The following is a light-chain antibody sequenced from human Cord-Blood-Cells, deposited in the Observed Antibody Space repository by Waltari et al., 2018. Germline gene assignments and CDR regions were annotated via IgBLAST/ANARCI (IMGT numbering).Light chain of an antibody. J-gene: IGKJ1*01. CDR1: QSVLYSSNNKNY. V-gene: IGKV4-1*01. CDR3: QQYYSTPQT. CDR2: WAS. Sequence: DIVMTQSPDSRAVSLGERANIKCKSRQSVLYSSNNKNYLAWYQQKPGQPPKLLIYWASTRESGVPDRFSGSGSGTDFTLTISSLQAEDVAVYYCQQYYSTPQTFGQGTKVEIK.